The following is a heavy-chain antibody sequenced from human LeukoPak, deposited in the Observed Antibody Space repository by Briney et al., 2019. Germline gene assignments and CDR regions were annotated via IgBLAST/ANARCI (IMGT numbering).Heavy chain of an antibody. CDR3: ARADSVPAGDYHYWYMDV. D-gene: IGHD2-2*01. CDR1: GFTLTDY. Sequence: GASVKVSCKASGFTLTDYIHWVRQDPRQGPQWMGWIKPNSGDTDYAQKFQGRVTMTRDTSISTVYMELSSLRSDDTAVYYCARADSVPAGDYHYWYMDVWGKGTTVTVSS. V-gene: IGHV1-2*02. CDR2: IKPNSGDT. J-gene: IGHJ6*03.